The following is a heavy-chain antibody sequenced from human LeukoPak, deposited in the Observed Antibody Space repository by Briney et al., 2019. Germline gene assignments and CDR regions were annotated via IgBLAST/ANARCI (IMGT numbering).Heavy chain of an antibody. Sequence: GRSLRLSCAASGFTFSSYGMHWVRQAPGKGLEWVAVISYDGSNKYYADSVKGRFTISRDNAKNSLYLQMNSLRAEDTAVYYCARDIAAAGTFDYWGQGTLVTVSS. CDR1: GFTFSSYG. CDR2: ISYDGSNK. CDR3: ARDIAAAGTFDY. J-gene: IGHJ4*02. D-gene: IGHD6-13*01. V-gene: IGHV3-30*03.